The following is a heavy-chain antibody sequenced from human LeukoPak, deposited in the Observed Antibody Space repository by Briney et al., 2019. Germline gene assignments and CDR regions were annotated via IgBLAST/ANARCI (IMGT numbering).Heavy chain of an antibody. V-gene: IGHV3-7*03. D-gene: IGHD3-10*01. J-gene: IGHJ6*02. CDR2: INQGGSGK. CDR1: GSPFSNYW. CDR3: ARDRVTNSYDYYGLDV. Sequence: PGGSLRLSCAASGSPFSNYWMTWVRQAPGKGLEWVANINQGGSGKYYVDSVKGRFTISRDNAKNSLYLQINSLRAEDTAVYFCARDRVTNSYDYYGLDVWGQGTTVSVSS.